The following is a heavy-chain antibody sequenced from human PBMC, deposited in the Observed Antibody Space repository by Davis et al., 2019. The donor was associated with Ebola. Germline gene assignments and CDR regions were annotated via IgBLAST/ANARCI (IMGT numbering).Heavy chain of an antibody. CDR2: IKQDGSEK. J-gene: IGHJ4*02. CDR1: GFTFSSYG. V-gene: IGHV3-7*01. CDR3: ASATWNYGFFDY. Sequence: GGSLRLSCAASGFTFSSYGMHWVRQAPGKGLEWVANIKQDGSEKYYVDSMKGRFTISRDNAKNSLYLQMNSLRAEDTAVYYCASATWNYGFFDYWGQGTLVTVSS. D-gene: IGHD1-7*01.